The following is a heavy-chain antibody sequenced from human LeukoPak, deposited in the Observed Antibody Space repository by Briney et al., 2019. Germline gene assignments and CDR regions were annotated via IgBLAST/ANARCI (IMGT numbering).Heavy chain of an antibody. CDR1: GFTFSSYD. CDR2: IGTAGGT. CDR3: ARFSITMVRGVRTDAFDI. D-gene: IGHD3-10*01. J-gene: IGHJ3*02. V-gene: IGHV3-13*04. Sequence: GGSLRLSCAASGFTFSSYDMHWVRQATGKGLEWVSAIGTAGGTYYPGSVKGRFTISRENAKNSLYLQMNSLRAGDTAVYYCARFSITMVRGVRTDAFDIWGQGTMVTVSS.